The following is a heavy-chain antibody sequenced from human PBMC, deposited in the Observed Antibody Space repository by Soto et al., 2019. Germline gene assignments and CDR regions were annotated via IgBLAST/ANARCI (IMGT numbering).Heavy chain of an antibody. D-gene: IGHD1-26*01. J-gene: IGHJ4*02. V-gene: IGHV4-39*01. CDR3: ARPSGSYLYYFDY. CDR1: GGSISSSSYY. Sequence: QLQLQESGPGLVKPSETLSLTCTVSGGSISSSSYYWGWIRQPPGKGLGWIGSIYYSGSTYYNPSLKSRVTISVDTSKNQFSLKLSSVTAADTAVCYCARPSGSYLYYFDYWGQGTLVTVSS. CDR2: IYYSGST.